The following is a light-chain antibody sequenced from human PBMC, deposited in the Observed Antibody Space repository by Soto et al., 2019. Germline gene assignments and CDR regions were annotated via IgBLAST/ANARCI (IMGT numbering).Light chain of an antibody. CDR2: RDS. J-gene: IGLJ2*01. V-gene: IGLV3-9*01. CDR3: QVWDSSTVVVV. CDR1: NIGSKN. Sequence: SYELTQPLSVSVALGQTARITCGGTNIGSKNVHWYQQKPGQAPVLVIYRDSNRPSGIPERFSGSNSGNTATLTISRAQAGDEADYYCQVWDSSTVVVVFGGGTQLTVL.